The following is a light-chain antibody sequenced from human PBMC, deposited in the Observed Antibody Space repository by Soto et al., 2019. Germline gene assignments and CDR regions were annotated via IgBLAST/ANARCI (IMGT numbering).Light chain of an antibody. CDR3: QQRSNWPT. J-gene: IGKJ4*01. CDR2: DAS. Sequence: EIVLTQSPATLSLSPGERATLSCRASQSVSSYLAWYQQKPGQAPRLLIYDASNRATGIPARFSGSGSGTDFTLTISRLEPEDVAYYYSQQRSNWPTFGGGTKVEIK. CDR1: QSVSSY. V-gene: IGKV3-11*01.